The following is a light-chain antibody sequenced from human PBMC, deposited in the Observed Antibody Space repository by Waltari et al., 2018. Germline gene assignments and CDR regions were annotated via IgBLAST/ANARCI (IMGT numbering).Light chain of an antibody. CDR2: DAS. J-gene: IGKJ4*01. CDR1: QSVNTY. CDR3: QQRNNWLT. Sequence: EFVLTQSPATLSLSPEETATLSCRKSQSVNTYLAWYQQKHGHAPMLLIYDASKSATGIPARFRGSGSGTDFTLTISSLEPEDFAVYYCQQRNNWLTFGGGTKVDIK. V-gene: IGKV3-11*01.